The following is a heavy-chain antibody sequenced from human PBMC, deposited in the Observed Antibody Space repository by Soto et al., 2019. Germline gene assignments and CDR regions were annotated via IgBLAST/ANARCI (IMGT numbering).Heavy chain of an antibody. CDR3: ARDPSNRGYCFGSPFDY. D-gene: IGHD2-21*02. V-gene: IGHV3-30*03. CDR2: ISSDLGHK. Sequence: QVQVVESGGGVVQPGRSLTLSCAASGFSFKTYAMHCVRQAPGTGLDWVAVISSDLGHKYYADSVKGRFTISKDNARNTMNLQMYSLRREDTAVYYCARDPSNRGYCFGSPFDYWGQGTLVTVSS. J-gene: IGHJ4*02. CDR1: GFSFKTYA.